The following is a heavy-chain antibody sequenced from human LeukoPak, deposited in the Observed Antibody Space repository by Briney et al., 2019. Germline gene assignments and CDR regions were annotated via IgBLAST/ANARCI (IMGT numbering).Heavy chain of an antibody. J-gene: IGHJ6*02. V-gene: IGHV3-73*01. CDR3: TRGGHNNYYDGMDV. CDR2: IRSKANSYAT. D-gene: IGHD5-24*01. Sequence: GGSLRLTCAASGFTFSGSTMHWVRQASGKGLEWVGRIRSKANSYATAYAASVKGRFTISRDDSKNTAFLQMNSLKAEDTAVYYCTRGGHNNYYDGMDVWGQGTTVIVSS. CDR1: GFTFSGST.